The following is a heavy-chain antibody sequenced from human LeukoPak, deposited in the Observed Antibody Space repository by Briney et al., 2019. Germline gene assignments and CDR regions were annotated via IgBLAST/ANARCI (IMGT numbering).Heavy chain of an antibody. J-gene: IGHJ4*02. D-gene: IGHD3-22*01. CDR2: IKQDGSEK. V-gene: IGHV3-7*01. Sequence: PSETLSLTCAVYGGSFSGYYWSWIRQAPGKGLEWVANIKQDGSEKYYVDSVKGRFTISRDNTKNSLYLQMNSLRAEDTAVYYCARGYYYDSSGYSGYWGQGTLVTVSS. CDR3: ARGYYYDSSGYSGY. CDR1: GGSFSGYY.